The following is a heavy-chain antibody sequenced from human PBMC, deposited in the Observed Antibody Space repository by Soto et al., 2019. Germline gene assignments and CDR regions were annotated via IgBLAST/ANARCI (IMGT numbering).Heavy chain of an antibody. D-gene: IGHD2-8*01. J-gene: IGHJ6*02. V-gene: IGHV4-30-4*01. CDR2: IYYSGST. CDR1: GGSISSGDYY. CDR3: ARERYCTNGVCPYGMDV. Sequence: QVQLQESGPGLVKPSQTLSLTCTVSGGSISSGDYYWSWIRQPPGKGLEWIGYIYYSGSTYYNPSLKNRVTISVDTSKNQFSLKLSSVTAADTAVYYCARERYCTNGVCPYGMDVWGQGTTVTVSS.